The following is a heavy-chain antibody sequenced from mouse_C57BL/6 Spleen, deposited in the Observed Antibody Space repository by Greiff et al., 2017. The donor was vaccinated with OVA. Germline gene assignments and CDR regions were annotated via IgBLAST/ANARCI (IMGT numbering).Heavy chain of an antibody. J-gene: IGHJ4*01. Sequence: VQLQQSGAELVRPGASVTLSCKASGYTFTDYEMHWVKQTPVHGLEWIGAIDPETGGTAYNQKFKGKAILTADKSSSTAYMELRSLTSEDSAVYYCTKLDYYGSSLYAMDYWGQGTSVTVSS. CDR1: GYTFTDYE. CDR3: TKLDYYGSSLYAMDY. CDR2: IDPETGGT. D-gene: IGHD1-1*01. V-gene: IGHV1-15*01.